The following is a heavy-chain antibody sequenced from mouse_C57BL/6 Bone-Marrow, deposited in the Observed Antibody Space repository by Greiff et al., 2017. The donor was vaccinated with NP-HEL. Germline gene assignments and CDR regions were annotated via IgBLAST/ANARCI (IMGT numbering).Heavy chain of an antibody. J-gene: IGHJ4*01. V-gene: IGHV2-9-1*01. D-gene: IGHD2-4*01. CDR3: ARSPDYRYYAMDY. CDR2: IWTGGGT. Sequence: VQLVESGPGLVAPSQSLSITCTVSGFSLTRYAISWVRQPPGKGLEWLGVIWTGGGTNYTSALKSRLSISKDNYKSQVFLKMNSLQTDDTARYYCARSPDYRYYAMDYWGQGTSVTVSS. CDR1: GFSLTRYA.